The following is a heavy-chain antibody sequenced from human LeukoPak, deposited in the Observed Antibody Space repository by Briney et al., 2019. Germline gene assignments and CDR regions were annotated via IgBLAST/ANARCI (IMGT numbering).Heavy chain of an antibody. CDR1: GYTFTSYG. CDR3: ARAWGQLLPGY. CDR2: IIPIFGTA. J-gene: IGHJ4*02. V-gene: IGHV1-69*13. Sequence: SVKVSCKASGYTFTSYGISWVRQAPGQGLEWMGGIIPIFGTANYAQKFQGRVTITADESTSTAYMELSSLRSEDTAVYYCARAWGQLLPGYWGQGTLVTVSS. D-gene: IGHD2-2*01.